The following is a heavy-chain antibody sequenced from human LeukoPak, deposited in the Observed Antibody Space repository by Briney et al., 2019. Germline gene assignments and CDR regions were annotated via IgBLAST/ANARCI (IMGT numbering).Heavy chain of an antibody. CDR1: GFTFSSYA. D-gene: IGHD6-19*01. V-gene: IGHV3-30-3*01. J-gene: IGHJ4*02. Sequence: ERSLRLSCAASGFTFSSYAMHWVRQAPGKGLEWVAVISYDGSNKYYADSVKGRFTISRDNSKNTLYLQMNSLRAEDTAVYYCARDGSGWHSGYFDYWGQGTLVTVSS. CDR3: ARDGSGWHSGYFDY. CDR2: ISYDGSNK.